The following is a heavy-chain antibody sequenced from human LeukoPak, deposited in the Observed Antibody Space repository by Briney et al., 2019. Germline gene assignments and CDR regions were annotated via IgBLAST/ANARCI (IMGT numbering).Heavy chain of an antibody. CDR3: ARHGLDYGDFRRGWFDP. J-gene: IGHJ5*02. Sequence: GESLKISCKGSGYXFATYWIAWVRQMPGKGLEWRGIINPGDSDTRYSPSFQGQVTISADKSISTAHLQWSSLKASDTAMYYCARHGLDYGDFRRGWFDPWGQGTLVTVSS. V-gene: IGHV5-51*01. D-gene: IGHD4-17*01. CDR2: INPGDSDT. CDR1: GYXFATYW.